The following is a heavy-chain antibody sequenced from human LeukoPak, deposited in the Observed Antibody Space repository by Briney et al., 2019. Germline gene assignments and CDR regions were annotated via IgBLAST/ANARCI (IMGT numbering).Heavy chain of an antibody. J-gene: IGHJ6*03. CDR2: IYYSGST. CDR1: GGSISSYY. Sequence: PSETLSLTCTVSGGSISSYYWSWIRQPPGKGLEWIGYIYYSGSTNYNPSLKSRVTISVDTSKNQFSLKLSSVTAADTAVYYCARDSQYYYYMDVWGKGTTVTVSS. CDR3: ARDSQYYYYMDV. V-gene: IGHV4-59*01.